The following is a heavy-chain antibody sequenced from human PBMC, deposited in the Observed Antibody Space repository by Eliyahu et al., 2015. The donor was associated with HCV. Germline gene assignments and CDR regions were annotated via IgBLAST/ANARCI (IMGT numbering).Heavy chain of an antibody. V-gene: IGHV3-23*01. CDR1: GXTFSSYA. J-gene: IGHJ4*02. Sequence: EVQLLESGGGSVQPGGSLRLSCEVSGXTFSSYAMSWVRQAPGKGLEWVSGITDNGDTTYYADSVKGRFTMSRDNSKNMVYLQMNSLRAEDTAMYYCAKYFPWIQHFFDYWGQGALVIVSS. CDR2: ITDNGDTT. CDR3: AKYFPWIQHFFDY. D-gene: IGHD5-18*01.